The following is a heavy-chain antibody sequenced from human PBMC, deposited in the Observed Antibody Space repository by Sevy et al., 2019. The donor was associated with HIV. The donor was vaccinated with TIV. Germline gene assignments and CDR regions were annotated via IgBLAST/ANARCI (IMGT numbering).Heavy chain of an antibody. CDR2: IKAVGSDK. D-gene: IGHD3-16*01. CDR3: AHDTFGRFES. J-gene: IGHJ4*02. Sequence: GGSLRLSCAASGFTFSANWMNWVRQAPGKGLEWVANIKAVGSDKHYVDFVEGRFTISRDNVKNLLFLQMNSLRVEDTAVYYCAHDTFGRFESWGQGTLVTVSS. V-gene: IGHV3-7*01. CDR1: GFTFSANW.